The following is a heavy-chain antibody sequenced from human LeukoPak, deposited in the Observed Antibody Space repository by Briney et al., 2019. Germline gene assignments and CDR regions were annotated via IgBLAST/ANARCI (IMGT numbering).Heavy chain of an antibody. CDR1: GGSVSRGAYY. V-gene: IGHV3-23*01. D-gene: IGHD1-1*01. CDR3: AKGNWRYFDY. CDR2: ISGSGGST. J-gene: IGHJ4*02. Sequence: LSLTCTVSGGSVSRGAYYWSWIRQAPGKGLEWVSAISGSGGSTYYADSVKGRFTISRDNSKNTLYLQMNSLGADDTAVYYCAKGNWRYFDYWGQGTLVTVSS.